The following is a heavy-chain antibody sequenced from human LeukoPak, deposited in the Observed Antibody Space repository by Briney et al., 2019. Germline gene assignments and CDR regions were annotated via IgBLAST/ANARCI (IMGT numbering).Heavy chain of an antibody. V-gene: IGHV4-59*01. J-gene: IGHJ4*02. CDR1: GGSISSYY. CDR3: ASRSSIWSGYQDTLYYFDS. D-gene: IGHD3-3*01. Sequence: PSETLSLTCTVSGGSISSYYWSWIRQPPGKRLEWIGHIYYSGSTNYNPSLKSRVTISVDTSKNQFSLKLSSVTAADTAVYYCASRSSIWSGYQDTLYYFDSWGQGTLVIVSS. CDR2: IYYSGST.